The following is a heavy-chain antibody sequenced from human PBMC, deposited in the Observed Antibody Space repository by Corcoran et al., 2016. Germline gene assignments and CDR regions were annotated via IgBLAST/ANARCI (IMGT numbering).Heavy chain of an antibody. CDR1: GFSLTNARMD. Sequence: QVTLKESGPVLVKPTETLTLTCTVSGFSLTNARMDVSWIRQPPGKALEWLAHIFSNDEKSYSTSLQSRLTISTDTSKSQVVLTMTNMDPVDTATYYCARSIGRGYSSGSVAFGIWGQGTMVTVSS. CDR3: ARSIGRGYSSGSVAFGI. V-gene: IGHV2-26*01. CDR2: IFSNDEK. J-gene: IGHJ3*02. D-gene: IGHD5-18*01.